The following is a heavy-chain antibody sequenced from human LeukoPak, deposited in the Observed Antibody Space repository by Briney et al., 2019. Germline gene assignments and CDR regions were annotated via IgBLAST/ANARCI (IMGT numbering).Heavy chain of an antibody. D-gene: IGHD6-13*01. CDR1: GFTSSISA. V-gene: IGHV3-30*02. J-gene: IGHJ5*02. Sequence: GRTPRLSRAASGFTSSISATHRVRDAPGKGLEWVSFIRNDGRNKYYADSVKGPFTISRDNSKNTLYLQMNSLRAEDTAVYYCAKRGEGVSNTWYMTNWFDPWGQGTLVTVSS. CDR3: AKRGEGVSNTWYMTNWFDP. CDR2: IRNDGRNK.